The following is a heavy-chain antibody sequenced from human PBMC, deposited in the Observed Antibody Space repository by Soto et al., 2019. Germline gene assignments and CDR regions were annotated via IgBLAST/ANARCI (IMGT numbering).Heavy chain of an antibody. J-gene: IGHJ5*02. D-gene: IGHD2-2*01. V-gene: IGHV4-4*07. CDR2: IYPSGST. CDR1: GGSFSSYY. CDR3: ATGRSEGVPGAMDT. Sequence: QVQLQESGPGLVKPSETLSLSCTVSGGSFSSYYCNWVRKSAGKGLEWIGRIYPSGSTTYNPSLKSRLTMSVDTSKNQFSLRLTSMTAADTAVYYCATGRSEGVPGAMDTWGQGTLVTVSS.